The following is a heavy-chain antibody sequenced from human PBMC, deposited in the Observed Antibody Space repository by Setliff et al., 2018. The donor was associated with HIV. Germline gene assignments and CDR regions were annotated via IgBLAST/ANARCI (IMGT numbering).Heavy chain of an antibody. D-gene: IGHD2-21*02. J-gene: IGHJ4*02. Sequence: PSETLSLTCAVYGGSFSGYHWNWIRQFPGKGPEWIGSIFYSETIYYGGRTYYSPSLKSRVTISVDTSKNQFSLSLTSVTAADTAVYYCARGVPLLPPHYWGQGTLVTVSS. CDR3: ARGVPLLPPHY. V-gene: IGHV4-34*11. CDR2: IFYSETIYYGGRT. CDR1: GGSFSGYH.